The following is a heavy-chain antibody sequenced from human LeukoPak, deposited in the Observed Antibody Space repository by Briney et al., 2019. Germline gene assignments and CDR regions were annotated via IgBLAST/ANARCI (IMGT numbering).Heavy chain of an antibody. J-gene: IGHJ4*02. D-gene: IGHD5-18*01. CDR3: ASISTAKNY. V-gene: IGHV4-59*08. Sequence: PSETLSLTCTVSGGSISSYYWSWIRQPPGKGLEWIGYTFYSGSTYYNPSLKSRVTMSVDTSKNQFSLKLSSVTAADTAVYYCASISTAKNYWGQGTLVTVSS. CDR2: TFYSGST. CDR1: GGSISSYY.